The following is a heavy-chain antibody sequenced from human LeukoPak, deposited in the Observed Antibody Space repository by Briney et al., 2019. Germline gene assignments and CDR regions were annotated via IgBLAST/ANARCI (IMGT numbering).Heavy chain of an antibody. V-gene: IGHV4-59*08. CDR3: ATSEGGYAWFDP. CDR2: IYYSGST. CDR1: GGSISSYY. D-gene: IGHD6-25*01. Sequence: SETLSLTCTVSGGSISSYYWSWIRQPPGKGLEWSGYIYYSGSTNYNPSLKSRVTISVDTSKNQFSLKLSSVTAADTAVYYCATSEGGYAWFDPWGQGTLVTVSS. J-gene: IGHJ5*02.